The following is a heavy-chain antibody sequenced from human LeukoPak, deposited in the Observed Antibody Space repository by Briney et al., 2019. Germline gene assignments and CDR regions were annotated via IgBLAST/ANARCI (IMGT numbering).Heavy chain of an antibody. CDR3: ARAPGRYFDWLFQGDY. CDR1: GYTFTSHG. CDR2: ISTYNGNT. D-gene: IGHD3-9*01. V-gene: IGHV1-18*01. J-gene: IGHJ4*02. Sequence: ASVKVSCKASGYTFTSHGISWVRQAPGQGLEWMGWISTYNGNTNYAQKLQGRVSMTTDTSTSTAYMELRSLRSDDTAVYYCARAPGRYFDWLFQGDYWGQGTLVTVSS.